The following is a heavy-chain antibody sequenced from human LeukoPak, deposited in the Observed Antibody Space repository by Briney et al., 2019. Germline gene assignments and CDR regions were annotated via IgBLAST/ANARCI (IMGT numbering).Heavy chain of an antibody. CDR3: ASYPILRYFDWLFTHSYYYGMDV. V-gene: IGHV1-18*01. D-gene: IGHD3-9*01. CDR1: GYTFTSYG. Sequence: GASVKVSCKASGYTFTSYGISWVRQAPGQGLGWMGWISAYNGNTNYAQKLQGRVTMTTDTSTSIAYMELRSLRSDDTAVYYCASYPILRYFDWLFTHSYYYGMDVWGQGTTVTVSS. J-gene: IGHJ6*02. CDR2: ISAYNGNT.